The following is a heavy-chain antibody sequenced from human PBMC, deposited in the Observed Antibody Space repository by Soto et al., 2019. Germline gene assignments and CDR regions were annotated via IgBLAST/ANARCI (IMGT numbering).Heavy chain of an antibody. Sequence: QDQLVQSGVEVKKPGASVKVSCKASGYSFTNYGITWVRQAPGQGLEWMGWISAYNGNTNYAQKLQGRVTLTTEASTSTGYVEWRSLRSDGTAVYYCARDRGVAPPVAGNTHYYYYMDVWGKGTTVTVSS. D-gene: IGHD6-19*01. V-gene: IGHV1-18*01. CDR3: ARDRGVAPPVAGNTHYYYYMDV. CDR2: ISAYNGNT. CDR1: GYSFTNYG. J-gene: IGHJ6*03.